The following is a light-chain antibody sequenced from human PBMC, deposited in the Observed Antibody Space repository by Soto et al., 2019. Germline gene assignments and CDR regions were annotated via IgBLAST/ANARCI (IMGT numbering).Light chain of an antibody. CDR2: DVS. V-gene: IGLV2-14*03. Sequence: QSVLTQPASVSGSPGQSITISCTGTSSDVGAYNYVSWYQHHPGKAPKLIIYDVSDRPSGVSNRFSASKSGNTASLAISGLQPEDEADYYCSSYTSINTEVFGTGTKVTVL. J-gene: IGLJ1*01. CDR3: SSYTSINTEV. CDR1: SSDVGAYNY.